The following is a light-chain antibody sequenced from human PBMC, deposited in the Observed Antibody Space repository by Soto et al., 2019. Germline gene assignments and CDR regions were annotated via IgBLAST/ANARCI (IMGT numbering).Light chain of an antibody. CDR3: SSYTTRSTRV. V-gene: IGLV2-14*03. CDR1: SSDVGAYDF. CDR2: EVR. J-gene: IGLJ1*01. Sequence: QSALTRPASVSGSPGQSITISCTGTSSDVGAYDFVSWYQQHPDKAPKLMIYEVRYRPSGVSNRFSGSKSVNTATLTISGLQAEDEADYYCSSYTTRSTRVFGTGTKVTVL.